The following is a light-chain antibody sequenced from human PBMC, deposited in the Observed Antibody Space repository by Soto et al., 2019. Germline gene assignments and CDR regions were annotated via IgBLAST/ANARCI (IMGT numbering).Light chain of an antibody. CDR1: QSVSNNY. V-gene: IGKV3-20*01. J-gene: IGKJ1*01. Sequence: EIVLTQSPGTLSLSPGERATLSCRASQSVSNNYLAWYQPKPGQAPRXLIYGASNRATGIPDRFSGSGSGTDFTLTISRLEPEDFAVYYCQQYGSPGTFGQGTKVDIK. CDR2: GAS. CDR3: QQYGSPGT.